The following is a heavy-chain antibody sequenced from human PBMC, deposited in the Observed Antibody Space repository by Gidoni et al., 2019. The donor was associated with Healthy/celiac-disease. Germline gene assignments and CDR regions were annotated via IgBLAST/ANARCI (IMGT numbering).Heavy chain of an antibody. CDR2: ISAYNGNT. V-gene: IGHV1-18*01. D-gene: IGHD3-22*01. J-gene: IGHJ2*01. Sequence: QVQLVPSGPEVKKLGASVRVSSRPSGYTFTSYGISWVRQAPGQGLEWMGWISAYNGNTNYAQKLQGRVTMTTDTSTSTAYMELRSLRSDDTAVYYCARAHSPFTMIIPFDLWGRGTLVTVSS. CDR3: ARAHSPFTMIIPFDL. CDR1: GYTFTSYG.